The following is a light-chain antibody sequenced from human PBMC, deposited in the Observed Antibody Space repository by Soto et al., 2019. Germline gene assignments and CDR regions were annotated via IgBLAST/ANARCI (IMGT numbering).Light chain of an antibody. CDR2: GAS. Sequence: EIVLTQSPGTLSLSPGERATLSCRASQRVSNNDIAWYQQKPGQAPRLLIYGASTRATGIPARFSGSGSGTEFILTISSRQSEDVAVYYCQQYDNWPWTFGQGTKVDIK. V-gene: IGKV3-15*01. CDR1: QRVSNND. CDR3: QQYDNWPWT. J-gene: IGKJ1*01.